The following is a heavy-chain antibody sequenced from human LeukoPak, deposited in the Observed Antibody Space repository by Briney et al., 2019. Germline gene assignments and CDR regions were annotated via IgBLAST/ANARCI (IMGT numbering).Heavy chain of an antibody. CDR1: GFTFDDYA. CDR3: ARDSEDSYGYGEIDY. J-gene: IGHJ4*02. V-gene: IGHV3-9*01. D-gene: IGHD5-18*01. CDR2: ISWNSGSI. Sequence: PGGSLRLSCAASGFTFDDYAMHWVRQAPGKGLEWVSGISWNSGSIGYADSVKGRFTISRDNSKNTLYLQMNSLRAEDTAVYYCARDSEDSYGYGEIDYWGQGTLVTVSS.